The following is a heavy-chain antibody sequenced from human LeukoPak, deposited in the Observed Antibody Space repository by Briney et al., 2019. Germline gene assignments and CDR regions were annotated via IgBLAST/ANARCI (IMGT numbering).Heavy chain of an antibody. Sequence: SETLSLTCAVYGGSFSGYYWSWIRQPPGKGLGWIGEINHSGSTNYNPSLKSRVTISVDTSKNQFSLKLSSVTAADTAVYYCARPFIWFGEFTIDYWGQGTLVTVSS. J-gene: IGHJ4*02. V-gene: IGHV4-34*01. D-gene: IGHD3-10*01. CDR3: ARPFIWFGEFTIDY. CDR2: INHSGST. CDR1: GGSFSGYY.